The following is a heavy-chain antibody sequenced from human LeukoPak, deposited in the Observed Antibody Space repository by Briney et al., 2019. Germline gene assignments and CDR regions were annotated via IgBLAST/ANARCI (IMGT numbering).Heavy chain of an antibody. CDR3: ARGKGRWLVRLVFDY. CDR1: GYTFTSYD. CDR2: MNPNSGNT. Sequence: ASVKVPCKASGYTFTSYDINWVRQATGQGLEWMGWMNPNSGNTGYAQKFQGRVTMTRNTSISTAYMELSSLRSEDTAVYYCARGKGRWLVRLVFDYGGRGPRVTVPS. J-gene: IGHJ4*02. D-gene: IGHD6-19*01. V-gene: IGHV1-8*01.